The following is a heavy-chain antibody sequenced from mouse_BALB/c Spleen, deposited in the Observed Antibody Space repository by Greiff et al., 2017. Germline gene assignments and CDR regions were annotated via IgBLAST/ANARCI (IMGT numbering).Heavy chain of an antibody. D-gene: IGHD2-4*01. CDR2: ISSGGST. J-gene: IGHJ2*01. CDR3: ARATMITTAYFDY. V-gene: IGHV5-6-5*01. Sequence: EVQGVESGGGLVKPGGSLKLSCAASGFTFSSYAMSWVRQTPEKRLEWVASISSGGSTYYPDSVKGRFTISRDNARNILYLQMSSLRSEDTAMYYCARATMITTAYFDYWGQGTTLTVSS. CDR1: GFTFSSYA.